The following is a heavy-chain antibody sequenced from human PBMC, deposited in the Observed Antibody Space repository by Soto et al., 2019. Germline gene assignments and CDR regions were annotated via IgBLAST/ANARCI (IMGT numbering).Heavy chain of an antibody. D-gene: IGHD3-3*01. CDR3: AREVTVFGVIIPTSMDV. CDR2: ISGSGTTI. Sequence: DVQLVESGGGLVQPGGSLRLSCAASGFTFSGYEMNWVRQAPGKGLEWISYISGSGTTIYYADSVKGRFTISRDNAKKSLYLQMNSLRAEDTAVYYCAREVTVFGVIIPTSMDVWGQGTTVTVSS. CDR1: GFTFSGYE. V-gene: IGHV3-48*03. J-gene: IGHJ6*02.